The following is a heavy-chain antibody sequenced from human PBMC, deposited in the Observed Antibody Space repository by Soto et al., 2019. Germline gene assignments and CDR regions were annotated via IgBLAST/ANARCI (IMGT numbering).Heavy chain of an antibody. CDR1: GGSFSGYC. CDR3: ARGVNRYLGWFESPNLPRFDP. J-gene: IGHJ5*02. D-gene: IGHD3-10*01. CDR2: INHSGST. Sequence: PSETLSLTCAVYGGSFSGYCWSWIRQPPGKGLEWIGEINHSGSTNYNPSLKSRVTISVDTSKNQFSLKLSSVTAADTAVYYCARGVNRYLGWFESPNLPRFDPWGQGTLVTVSS. V-gene: IGHV4-34*01.